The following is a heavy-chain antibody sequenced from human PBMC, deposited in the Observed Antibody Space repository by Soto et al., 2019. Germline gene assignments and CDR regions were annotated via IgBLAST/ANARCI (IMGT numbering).Heavy chain of an antibody. CDR2: SSGSATTT. J-gene: IGHJ3*02. Sequence: GGSLRLSCAASGFTFNSYAMSWVRQAPGKGLEWVSVSSGSATTTTYADSVEGRFTASRDYSKNTLYLQMNSLRAEDTAMYYCAREPRVGVSLGPFEIWGLGTMVTVSS. D-gene: IGHD1-26*01. CDR3: AREPRVGVSLGPFEI. V-gene: IGHV3-23*01. CDR1: GFTFNSYA.